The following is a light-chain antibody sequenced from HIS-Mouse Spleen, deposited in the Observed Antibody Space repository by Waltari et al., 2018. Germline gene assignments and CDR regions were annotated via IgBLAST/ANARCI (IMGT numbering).Light chain of an antibody. CDR3: NSRDSSGNHVV. Sequence: SSELTQDPAVSVALGQTVRITFQGDSLRRYYASWYQQKTGQDPVLVIYGKNNRPSGIPDRFAGSSSGNTASLTITGAQAEDEADYYCNSRDSSGNHVVFGGGTKLTVL. CDR2: GKN. J-gene: IGLJ2*01. CDR1: SLRRYY. V-gene: IGLV3-19*01.